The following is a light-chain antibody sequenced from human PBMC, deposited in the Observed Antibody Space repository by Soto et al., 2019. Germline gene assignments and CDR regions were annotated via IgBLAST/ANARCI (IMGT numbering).Light chain of an antibody. V-gene: IGLV2-23*01. CDR2: EGS. CDR1: SSDVGSYNL. Sequence: QSALTQPASVSGSPGQSITISCTGTSSDVGSYNLVSWYQQHPGKAPKLMIYEGSKRPSGVSNRFSGSKSGNTASLTISGLQAEDEADYYCCSYGGNYVVFGGGTKLTVL. J-gene: IGLJ2*01. CDR3: CSYGGNYVV.